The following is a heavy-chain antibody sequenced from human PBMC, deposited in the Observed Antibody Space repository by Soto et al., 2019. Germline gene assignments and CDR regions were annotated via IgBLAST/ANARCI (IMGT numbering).Heavy chain of an antibody. CDR3: TTDHCSSTSGYSGSLYYYYGMDV. J-gene: IGHJ6*02. Sequence: PGGSLRLSCAASGFTFSNAWMNWVRQAPGKGLEWVGRIKSKTDGGTTDYAAPVNGRFTISRDDSKNTLYLQMNSLKTEDTAVYYCTTDHCSSTSGYSGSLYYYYGMDVWGQGTTVTVSS. CDR2: IKSKTDGGTT. CDR1: GFTFSNAW. D-gene: IGHD2-2*01. V-gene: IGHV3-15*07.